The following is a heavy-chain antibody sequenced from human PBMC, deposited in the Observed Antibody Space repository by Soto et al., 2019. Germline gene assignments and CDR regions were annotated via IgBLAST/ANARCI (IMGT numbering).Heavy chain of an antibody. J-gene: IGHJ6*02. Sequence: GGSLRLSCAASGFTFNNFAMHWVRQAPGKGLEWVAFVSYDGTYKYYADSVRGRFTVYRDNSKSTLFLQMNSLKFEDTAVYVCANEVDVAFSSLQYGMDVWGQGTTVTVSS. CDR2: VSYDGTYK. V-gene: IGHV3-30*14. CDR1: GFTFNNFA. D-gene: IGHD5-12*01. CDR3: ANEVDVAFSSLQYGMDV.